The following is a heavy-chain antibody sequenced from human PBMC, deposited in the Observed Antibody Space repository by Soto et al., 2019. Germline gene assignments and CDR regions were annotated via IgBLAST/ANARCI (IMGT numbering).Heavy chain of an antibody. CDR1: GFTFSSYA. V-gene: IGHV3-64D*06. D-gene: IGHD3-22*01. CDR3: VKDSNPNQDYYDRSVSPGYFDY. J-gene: IGHJ4*02. Sequence: PGGSPRLSFSASGFTFSSYAMHWFRQAPGKGLEYVSAISSNGGSTYYADSVKGRFTISRDNSKNTLYLQMSSLRAEDTAAYYCVKDSNPNQDYYDRSVSPGYFDYWGQGTLVTVSS. CDR2: ISSNGGST.